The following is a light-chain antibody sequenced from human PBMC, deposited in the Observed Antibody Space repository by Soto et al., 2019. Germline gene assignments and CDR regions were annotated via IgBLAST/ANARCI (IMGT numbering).Light chain of an antibody. CDR1: SSDVGGYKY. Sequence: QSVLTQPASVSGSPGQSITISCTGTSSDVGGYKYVSWYHQLPGTAPKLLIYGNDERPSGVPDRFSGSKSGTSASLAISGLQSEDEADYYCAAWDDSLNGVLFGGGTKVTVL. J-gene: IGLJ2*01. CDR3: AAWDDSLNGVL. CDR2: GND. V-gene: IGLV1-44*01.